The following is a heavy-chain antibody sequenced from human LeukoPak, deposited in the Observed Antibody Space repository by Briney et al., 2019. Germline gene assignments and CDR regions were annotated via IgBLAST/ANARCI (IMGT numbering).Heavy chain of an antibody. D-gene: IGHD6-6*01. CDR1: GYIFTTYW. CDR2: IYPGDSDP. V-gene: IGHV5-51*01. CDR3: ARSAAARRGLYFDY. J-gene: IGHJ4*02. Sequence: GESLKISCKGSGYIFTTYWIGWVRQMPGKGLEWMGIIYPGDSDPRYSPSFQGQVTISADKSISTAYLQWSSLKASDTAMYYCARSAAARRGLYFDYWGQGTLVTISS.